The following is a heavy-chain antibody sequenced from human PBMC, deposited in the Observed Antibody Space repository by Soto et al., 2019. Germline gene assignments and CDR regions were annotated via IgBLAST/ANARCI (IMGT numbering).Heavy chain of an antibody. Sequence: EVQLLVESGGGLVQPGGSLRLSCAASGFTLSHYNMNWVRQVPXKGXEWISFISSDSSTLYYADSVKGRFTVSRDNAKNSLYLQVNSLRDDDTAVYYXVXDXXXWPGGFDCWGQGTLVIVSS. CDR1: GFTLSHYN. J-gene: IGHJ4*02. CDR2: ISSDSSTL. V-gene: IGHV3-48*02. D-gene: IGHD3-16*01. CDR3: VXDXXXWPGGFDC.